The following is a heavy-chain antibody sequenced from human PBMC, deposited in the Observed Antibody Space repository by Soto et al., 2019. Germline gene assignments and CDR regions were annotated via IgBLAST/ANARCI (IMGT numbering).Heavy chain of an antibody. J-gene: IGHJ5*02. CDR1: SGSISSSNW. CDR2: IFHSGTI. D-gene: IGHD2-21*01. CDR3: ARDGDNRQFNWFDR. Sequence: SETLSLTCAVSSGSISSSNWWSWVLQIPGKGLEWIGEIFHSGTINYNPSLKSRVTISVDKSKNQFSLKLSSVTAADTAVYFFARDGDNRQFNWFDRWGQGILVTVSS. V-gene: IGHV4-4*02.